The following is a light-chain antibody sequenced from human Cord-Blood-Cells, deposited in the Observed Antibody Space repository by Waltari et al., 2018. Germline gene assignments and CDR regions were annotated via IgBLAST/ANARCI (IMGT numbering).Light chain of an antibody. Sequence: DIQMTLYPSSLSASVGDRVTITCRASQSISSYLNWYQQKPGKPPKLRIYAASSLQSGVPSRFSGSGSGTDFTITISSLQPEDFATYYCQQSYSTPLTFGGGTKVEIK. CDR2: AAS. CDR3: QQSYSTPLT. J-gene: IGKJ4*01. CDR1: QSISSY. V-gene: IGKV1-39*01.